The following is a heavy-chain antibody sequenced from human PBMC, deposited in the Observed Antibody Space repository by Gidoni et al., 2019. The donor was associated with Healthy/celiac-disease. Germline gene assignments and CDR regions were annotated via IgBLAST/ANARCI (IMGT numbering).Heavy chain of an antibody. V-gene: IGHV3-64*01. CDR2: ISSNGGST. Sequence: EVQLVESGGGLVQPGGSLRLSCAASGFTFSSYAMHWVRQAPGKGLEYVSAISSNGGSTYYANSVKGRFTISRDNSKNTLYLQMGSLRAEDMAVYYCARVWDSSGYYLSLDYWGQGTLVTVSS. D-gene: IGHD3-22*01. J-gene: IGHJ4*02. CDR1: GFTFSSYA. CDR3: ARVWDSSGYYLSLDY.